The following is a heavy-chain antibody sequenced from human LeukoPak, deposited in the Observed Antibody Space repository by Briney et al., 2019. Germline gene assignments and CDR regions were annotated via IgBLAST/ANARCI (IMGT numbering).Heavy chain of an antibody. CDR1: GFTFSSYG. D-gene: IGHD3-22*01. CDR3: ARVNSDSSGYYPPDY. Sequence: GGSLRLSCAASGFTFSSYGIHWVRQAPGKGLEWVAVISYDGTNQYYADSVKGRFTISRDNSKNTLYLQMNRLKAEDTAVYYCARVNSDSSGYYPPDYWGQGTLVTVSS. V-gene: IGHV3-30*03. CDR2: ISYDGTNQ. J-gene: IGHJ4*02.